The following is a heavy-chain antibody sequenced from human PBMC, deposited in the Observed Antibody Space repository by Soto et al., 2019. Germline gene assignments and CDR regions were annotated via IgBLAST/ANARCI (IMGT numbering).Heavy chain of an antibody. D-gene: IGHD2-2*01. CDR1: GFTFSSYD. J-gene: IGHJ6*02. Sequence: PGGSLRLSCAASGFTFSSYDMHWVRQATGKGLEWVSAIGTAGDTYYPGSVKGRFTISRENAKNSLYLQMNSLRAGDTAVYYCARAYCSSTSCPYYGMDVWGQGTTVTVSS. CDR2: IGTAGDT. CDR3: ARAYCSSTSCPYYGMDV. V-gene: IGHV3-13*04.